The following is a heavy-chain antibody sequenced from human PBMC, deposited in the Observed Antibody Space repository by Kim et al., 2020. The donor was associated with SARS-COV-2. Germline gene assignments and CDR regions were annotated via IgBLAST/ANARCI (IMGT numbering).Heavy chain of an antibody. CDR1: GFTFSSYG. J-gene: IGHJ3*02. CDR3: ANDYVWGSDDAFDI. CDR2: ISYDGSNK. V-gene: IGHV3-30*18. Sequence: GGSLRLSCAASGFTFSSYGMHWVRQAPGKGLEWVAVISYDGSNKYYADSVKGRFTISRDNSKNTLYLQMNSLRAEDTAVYYCANDYVWGSDDAFDIWGQGTMVTVSS. D-gene: IGHD3-16*01.